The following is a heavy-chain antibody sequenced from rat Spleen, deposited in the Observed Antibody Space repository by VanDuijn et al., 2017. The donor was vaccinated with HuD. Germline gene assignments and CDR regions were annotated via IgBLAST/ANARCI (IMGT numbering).Heavy chain of an antibody. CDR1: GFTFSDHV. J-gene: IGHJ1*01. Sequence: EVQLVASDGGLVQPGGSLKLSCAASGFTFSDHVMAWVRQAPQKGLDWVATIDYRGTKTYYRDSVKGRFTISRDNAKSTLYLQMDSLRSEDTATYYCARDMSRTIAAKSYYYFDFWGPGTMVTVSS. D-gene: IGHD1-2*01. CDR2: IDYRGTKT. CDR3: ARDMSRTIAAKSYYYFDF. V-gene: IGHV5-17*01.